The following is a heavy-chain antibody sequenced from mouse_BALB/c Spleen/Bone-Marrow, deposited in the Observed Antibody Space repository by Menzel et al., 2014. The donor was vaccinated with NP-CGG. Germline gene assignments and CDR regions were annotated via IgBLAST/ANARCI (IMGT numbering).Heavy chain of an antibody. J-gene: IGHJ1*01. CDR1: GFTFSTYA. CDR2: ISSSGSST. CDR3: SRLRMSTTYFDV. V-gene: IGHV5-9-3*01. D-gene: IGHD2-4*01. Sequence: EVQLVESGGGLAKPGGSLQLSCAASGFTFSTYAMSWVRQTPEKRLEWVATISSSGSSTYYPDSVKGRFTISRDNAKNTLYLQMSSLRSEDTAMFYCSRLRMSTTYFDVWGAGTTVTVSS.